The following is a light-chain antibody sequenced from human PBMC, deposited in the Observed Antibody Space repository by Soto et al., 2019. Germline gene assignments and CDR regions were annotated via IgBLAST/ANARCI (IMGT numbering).Light chain of an antibody. CDR1: QSISNI. Sequence: DIPLTQSPSSLAASVGDRLTLTCRSSQSISNILNWYKQKPGKAPKLLIYAASTLQIGVPSRFSGSGSGTDFTLTITNLQPEDFATYYCQQSYINTAWTFGQGTKVDI. CDR2: AAS. V-gene: IGKV1-39*01. CDR3: QQSYINTAWT. J-gene: IGKJ1*01.